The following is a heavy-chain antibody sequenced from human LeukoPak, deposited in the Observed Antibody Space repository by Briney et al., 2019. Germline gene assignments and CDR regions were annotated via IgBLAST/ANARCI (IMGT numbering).Heavy chain of an antibody. CDR3: ARGPYDSGGYYLAACDV. Sequence: SETLSLTCTVSGDSITSYYWSWFRQPPGKGLEWVGYVYYTGSINYSPPLNSRLTMSVDTSKNQFSLNLISVTAADTAIYYCARGPYDSGGYYLAACDVWGRGTMVTATS. CDR2: VYYTGSI. J-gene: IGHJ3*01. D-gene: IGHD3-22*01. V-gene: IGHV4-59*01. CDR1: GDSITSYY.